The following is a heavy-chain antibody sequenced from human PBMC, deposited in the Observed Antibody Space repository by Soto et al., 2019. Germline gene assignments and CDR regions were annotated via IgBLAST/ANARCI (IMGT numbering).Heavy chain of an antibody. D-gene: IGHD4-17*01. J-gene: IGHJ3*02. V-gene: IGHV4-31*03. CDR2: IHFSGST. CDR1: GGSISSGAYS. CDR3: ARARLRAVYAFDI. Sequence: SETLSLTCTVSGGSISSGAYSWSWIRQRPGKGLERIGYIHFSGSTYYSPSLKSRLSISLDTSNNQFSLRLSSVTAADTAMYYCARARLRAVYAFDIWGQGTMVTVSS.